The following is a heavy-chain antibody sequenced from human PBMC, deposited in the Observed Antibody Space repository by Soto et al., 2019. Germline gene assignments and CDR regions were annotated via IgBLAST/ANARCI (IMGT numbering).Heavy chain of an antibody. V-gene: IGHV1-3*04. D-gene: IGHD4-17*01. J-gene: IGHJ5*02. CDR3: ARDYGGKYDP. Sequence: ASVNVSCKASGYTLSSYGIHWVRQAPGQGLQWMGWINTGNGNTKYSQKFQGRVTFTRDTSASTAYMDLSSLRSEDTAVYYCARDYGGKYDPWGQGTLVTVPQ. CDR1: GYTLSSYG. CDR2: INTGNGNT.